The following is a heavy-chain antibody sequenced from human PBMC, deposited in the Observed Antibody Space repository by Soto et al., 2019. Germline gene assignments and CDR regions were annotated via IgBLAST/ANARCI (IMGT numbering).Heavy chain of an antibody. J-gene: IGHJ4*02. CDR1: GFTFSSYA. CDR2: ISGSGGST. Sequence: PGGSLRLSCAASGFTFSSYAMSWVRQAPGKGLEWVSAISGSGGSTYYADSVKGRFTISRDNSKNTLYLQMNSLRAEDTAVYYCAKSKPVGYCSSTSCYIYFDYWGQGTRGTVSS. V-gene: IGHV3-23*01. D-gene: IGHD2-2*02. CDR3: AKSKPVGYCSSTSCYIYFDY.